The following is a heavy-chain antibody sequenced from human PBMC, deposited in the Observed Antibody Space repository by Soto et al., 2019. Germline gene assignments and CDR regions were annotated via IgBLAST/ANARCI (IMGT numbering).Heavy chain of an antibody. J-gene: IGHJ4*02. Sequence: EVQLVESGGGLVQPGRSLRLSCAASGFTFDDYAMHWVRQAPGKGLEWVSGISWNSGSIGYADSVKGRFTISRDNAKNSLYLQMNSLRAEDTALYYCAKDKGGGGYDKRGFDYWGQGTLVTVSS. CDR2: ISWNSGSI. CDR1: GFTFDDYA. D-gene: IGHD5-12*01. CDR3: AKDKGGGGYDKRGFDY. V-gene: IGHV3-9*01.